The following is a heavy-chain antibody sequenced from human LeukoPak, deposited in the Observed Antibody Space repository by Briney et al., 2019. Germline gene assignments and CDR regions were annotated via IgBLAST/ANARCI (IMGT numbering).Heavy chain of an antibody. V-gene: IGHV3-7*01. CDR2: IRQNGNEK. J-gene: IGHJ6*02. CDR3: ARGHYGDTHGMDV. D-gene: IGHD4-17*01. CDR1: GFTFNRHW. Sequence: GGSLRLSCVAPGFTFNRHWMSWVRQPPGHGLEWVASIRQNGNEKYYADSVKGRFTISRDNAKNSLYLQMNSLRAEDTAVYYCARGHYGDTHGMDVWGQGTTVTISS.